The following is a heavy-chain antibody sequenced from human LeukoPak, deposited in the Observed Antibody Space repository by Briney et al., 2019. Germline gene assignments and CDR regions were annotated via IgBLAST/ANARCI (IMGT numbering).Heavy chain of an antibody. CDR3: ARENGWDGYNPTGFDY. CDR2: IYYSGST. J-gene: IGHJ4*02. V-gene: IGHV4-31*03. D-gene: IGHD5-24*01. Sequence: SETLSLTCTVSGGSISSGGYYWSWIRQHPGKGWEWFGYIYYSGSTYYNPYLKSRVTISVDTSKNQFPLKLSSATAADTAVYYCARENGWDGYNPTGFDYWGQGTLVTVSS. CDR1: GGSISSGGYY.